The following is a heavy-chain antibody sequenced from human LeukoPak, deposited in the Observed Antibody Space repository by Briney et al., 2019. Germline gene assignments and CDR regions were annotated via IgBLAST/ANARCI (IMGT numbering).Heavy chain of an antibody. CDR2: IYSGGNT. D-gene: IGHD2-2*01. CDR3: ARGETSSYDY. J-gene: IGHJ4*02. Sequence: GGSLRLSCAASGFTVNINYMSWVRQAPGKGLEWVSVIYSGGNTYYADSVKGRFTISRDNSKNTVYLQMNSLRAEDTAVYYCARGETSSYDYWGQGTLVTVSS. V-gene: IGHV3-53*01. CDR1: GFTVNINY.